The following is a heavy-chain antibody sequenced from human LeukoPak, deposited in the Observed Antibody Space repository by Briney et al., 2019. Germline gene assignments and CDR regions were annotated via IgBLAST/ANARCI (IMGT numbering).Heavy chain of an antibody. CDR1: GFTFNTYA. Sequence: GGSLRLSCAASGFTFNTYAMNWVRQAPGTGLEWVSSISSTSSYIHYADSVKGRFTISRDNAENSLFLQMNSLRAEDTAVYYCARVRGGNGYSDYWGQGTLVTVSS. CDR2: ISSTSSYI. CDR3: ARVRGGNGYSDY. D-gene: IGHD3-22*01. V-gene: IGHV3-21*01. J-gene: IGHJ4*02.